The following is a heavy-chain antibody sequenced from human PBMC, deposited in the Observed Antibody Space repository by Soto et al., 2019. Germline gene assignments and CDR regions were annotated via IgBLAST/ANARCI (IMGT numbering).Heavy chain of an antibody. CDR1: GGSISSYY. V-gene: IGHV4-59*12. Sequence: PSETLFLTCTVSGGSISSYYWSWIRQPPGKGLEWIGYIYYSGSTNYNPSLKSRVTISVDTSKNQFSLKLSSVTAADTAEYYCAREGRHYGDYNFLVYGMDVWGQGTRVTVSS. CDR2: IYYSGST. J-gene: IGHJ6*02. CDR3: AREGRHYGDYNFLVYGMDV. D-gene: IGHD4-17*01.